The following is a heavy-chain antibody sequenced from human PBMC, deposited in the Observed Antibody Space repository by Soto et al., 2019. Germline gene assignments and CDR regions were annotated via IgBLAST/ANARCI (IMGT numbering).Heavy chain of an antibody. CDR1: GYTFTSYG. V-gene: IGHV1-18*01. Sequence: GASVKVSCKASGYTFTSYGISWVRQAPGQGLEWMGWISAYNGNTNYAQKLQGRVTMTTDTSTSTAYMELRSLRSDDTAVYYCARYYYDSSGYYQFGYWGQGTLVTVSS. CDR2: ISAYNGNT. D-gene: IGHD3-22*01. CDR3: ARYYYDSSGYYQFGY. J-gene: IGHJ4*02.